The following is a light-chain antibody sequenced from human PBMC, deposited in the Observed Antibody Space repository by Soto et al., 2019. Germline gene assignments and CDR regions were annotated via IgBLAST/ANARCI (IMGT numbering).Light chain of an antibody. V-gene: IGKV1-39*01. CDR1: QSISSY. J-gene: IGKJ1*01. Sequence: DIQMTQSQSSLSASVGDRVTITCRASQSISSYLNWYQQKPGKAPKLLIYAASSLQSGVPSRFSGSGSGTDFTLTISSLQPEDFAPYYCQQSYSTPRTFGQGTKVEI. CDR2: AAS. CDR3: QQSYSTPRT.